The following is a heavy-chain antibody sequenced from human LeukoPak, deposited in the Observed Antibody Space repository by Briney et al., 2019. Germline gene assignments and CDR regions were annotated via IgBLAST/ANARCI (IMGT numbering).Heavy chain of an antibody. CDR2: INPSGGST. V-gene: IGHV1-46*01. J-gene: IGHJ5*02. Sequence: GASVKVSCKASGYTFTSYYMHWVRQAPGQGLEWMGIINPSGGSTSYAQKFQGRVTITADESTSTAYMELRSLRSEDTAVYYCARVKESAPVAAAVPYYFDRWGQGTLVTVSS. D-gene: IGHD2-2*01. CDR1: GYTFTSYY. CDR3: ARVKESAPVAAAVPYYFDR.